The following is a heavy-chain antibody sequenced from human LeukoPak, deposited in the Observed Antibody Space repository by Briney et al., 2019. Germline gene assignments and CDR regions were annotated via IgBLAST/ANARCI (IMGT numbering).Heavy chain of an antibody. D-gene: IGHD3-3*01. V-gene: IGHV4-39*01. CDR2: IYYSGST. Sequence: PSETLSLTCTVSGGSISSSSYYWGWIRQPPGKGLEWIGSIYYSGSTYYNPSLKSRVTISVDTSKNQFSLKLSSVTAADTAVYYCARGPHVLRFLEWLYNWFDPWGQGTLVTVSS. CDR1: GGSISSSSYY. J-gene: IGHJ5*02. CDR3: ARGPHVLRFLEWLYNWFDP.